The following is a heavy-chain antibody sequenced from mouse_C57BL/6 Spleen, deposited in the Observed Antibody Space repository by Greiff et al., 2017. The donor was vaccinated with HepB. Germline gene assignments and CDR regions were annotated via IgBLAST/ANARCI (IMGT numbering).Heavy chain of an antibody. CDR3: ARNLITTVVATDY. D-gene: IGHD1-1*01. V-gene: IGHV1-61*01. CDR1: GYTFTSYW. CDR2: IYPSDSET. Sequence: VQLQQSGAELVRPGSSVKLSCKASGYTFTSYWMDWVKQRPGQGLEWIGNIYPSDSETHYNQKFKDKATLTVDKSSSTAYMQLSSLTSEDSAVYYCARNLITTVVATDYWGQGTTLTVSS. J-gene: IGHJ2*01.